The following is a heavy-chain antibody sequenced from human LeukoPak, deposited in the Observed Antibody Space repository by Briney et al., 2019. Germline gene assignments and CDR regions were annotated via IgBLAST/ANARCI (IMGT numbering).Heavy chain of an antibody. J-gene: IGHJ4*02. CDR2: ISWNSSSI. Sequence: GGSLRLSCAASGFTFDDYAMHWVRQAPGKGLEWVSGISWNSSSIGYADSVKGRFTISRDNAKNSLYLQMNSLRAEDTALYYCAKGQATVTTSFDYWGQGTLVTVSS. D-gene: IGHD4-17*01. CDR1: GFTFDDYA. V-gene: IGHV3-9*01. CDR3: AKGQATVTTSFDY.